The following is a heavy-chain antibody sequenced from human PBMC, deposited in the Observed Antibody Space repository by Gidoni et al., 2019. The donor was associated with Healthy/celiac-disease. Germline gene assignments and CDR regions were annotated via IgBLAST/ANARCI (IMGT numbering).Heavy chain of an antibody. V-gene: IGHV3-66*02. D-gene: IGHD1-1*01. CDR2: IYSGGST. J-gene: IGHJ4*02. CDR3: ARRLRVHGGLTGPIDY. Sequence: EVQLVESGGGLVQPGGSLRLSCAASGFTVSSNYMSWVRQAPGKGLEWGSVIYSGGSTYYADSVKGRFTISRDNAKNTLYLQMNSLRAEDTAVYYCARRLRVHGGLTGPIDYWGQGTLVTVSS. CDR1: GFTVSSNY.